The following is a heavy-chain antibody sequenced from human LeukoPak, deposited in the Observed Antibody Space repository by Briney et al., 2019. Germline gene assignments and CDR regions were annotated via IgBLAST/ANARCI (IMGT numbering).Heavy chain of an antibody. CDR1: GFTFSNAW. J-gene: IGHJ4*02. CDR2: IKSNSDGGTT. Sequence: GGSLRLSCEASGFTFSNAWMSWVRQAPGKGLEWLGRIKSNSDGGTTDHTAPAKGRFTISRDDSRNTLYLQLSSLKIEDTAVYYCTTYRFNYDISGDDYWGQGTLVTVSS. CDR3: TTYRFNYDISGDDY. D-gene: IGHD3-22*01. V-gene: IGHV3-15*01.